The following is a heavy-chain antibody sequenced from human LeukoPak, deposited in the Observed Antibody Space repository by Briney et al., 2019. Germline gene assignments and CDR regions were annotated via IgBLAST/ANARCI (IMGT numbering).Heavy chain of an antibody. Sequence: GASVKVSCKASGYTFTGYYMHWVRQAPGQGLEWMGWINPNSGGTNYAQKFQGWVTMTRDTSISTAYMELSRLRSDDTAVYYCARGGETYYYDSSGYYGSAFDIWGQGTMVTVSS. CDR2: INPNSGGT. V-gene: IGHV1-2*04. J-gene: IGHJ3*02. D-gene: IGHD3-22*01. CDR3: ARGGETYYYDSSGYYGSAFDI. CDR1: GYTFTGYY.